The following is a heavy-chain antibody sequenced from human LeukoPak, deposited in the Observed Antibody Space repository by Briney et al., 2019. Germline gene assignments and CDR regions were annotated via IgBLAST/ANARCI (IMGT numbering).Heavy chain of an antibody. D-gene: IGHD6-13*01. V-gene: IGHV3-21*01. J-gene: IGHJ4*02. CDR2: ISSSSSYI. Sequence: GGSLRLSCAASGFAFSSYSMNWVRQAPGKGLEWVSSISSSSSYIYYADSVKGRFTISRDNAKNSLYLQMNSLRAEDTAVYYCARGYSSSWYYFDYWGQGTLVTVSS. CDR3: ARGYSSSWYYFDY. CDR1: GFAFSSYS.